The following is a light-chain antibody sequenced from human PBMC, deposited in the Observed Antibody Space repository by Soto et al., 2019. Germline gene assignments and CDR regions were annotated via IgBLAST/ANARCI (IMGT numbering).Light chain of an antibody. Sequence: EIVMTQSPATLSVSPGERAALSCRAGQSLTSYLAWFQQKPGQAPSLLIYGASARATGIPDRFSGSGSGTEFTLTINSLQSEDFAVYYCQQYYSWPLTFGGGTTVEIK. CDR2: GAS. J-gene: IGKJ4*01. CDR1: QSLTSY. V-gene: IGKV3-15*01. CDR3: QQYYSWPLT.